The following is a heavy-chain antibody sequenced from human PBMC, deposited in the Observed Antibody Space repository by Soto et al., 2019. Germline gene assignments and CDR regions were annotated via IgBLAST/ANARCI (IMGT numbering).Heavy chain of an antibody. V-gene: IGHV1-46*03. CDR3: ARGVVPDGYYYYGMDV. D-gene: IGHD2-2*01. CDR1: GYTFTSYY. CDR2: ISPSGGST. Sequence: ASVKVSCKASGYTFTSYYMHWVRQAPGQGLEWMGIISPSGGSTSYAQKFQGRVTMTRDTSTSTVYMELSSLRSEDTAVYHCARGVVPDGYYYYGMDVWGQGTTVTVSS. J-gene: IGHJ6*02.